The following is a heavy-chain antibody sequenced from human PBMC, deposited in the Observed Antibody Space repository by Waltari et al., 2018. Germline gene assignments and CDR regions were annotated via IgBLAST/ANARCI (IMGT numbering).Heavy chain of an antibody. V-gene: IGHV1-69*04. Sequence: QVQLVQSGAEVKKPGSSVKVSCKASGGTFSSYAISWVRQAPGQGLEWMGRISPIRGIANYAQKFQGRVTITADKSTSTAYMELSSLRSEDTAVYYCARAYSSSWYRTSEYFQHWGQGTLVTVSS. CDR1: GGTFSSYA. CDR2: ISPIRGIA. J-gene: IGHJ1*01. D-gene: IGHD6-13*01. CDR3: ARAYSSSWYRTSEYFQH.